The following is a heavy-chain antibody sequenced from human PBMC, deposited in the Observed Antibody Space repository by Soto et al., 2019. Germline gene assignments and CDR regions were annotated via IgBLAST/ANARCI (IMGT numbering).Heavy chain of an antibody. CDR1: GGTFSNYA. D-gene: IGHD6-19*01. Sequence: QVQLVQSGAEVKKPGSSVKVSCKVSGGTFSNYAIDWVRLAPGHGLEWMGGIVPIFGTTYYTQKFQGRATIIADDSTTTDYLEMSSLRSEDTAIYYCARVEAVAGLYNYHGLDVWGQGTAVTVSS. CDR3: ARVEAVAGLYNYHGLDV. J-gene: IGHJ6*02. CDR2: IVPIFGTT. V-gene: IGHV1-69*12.